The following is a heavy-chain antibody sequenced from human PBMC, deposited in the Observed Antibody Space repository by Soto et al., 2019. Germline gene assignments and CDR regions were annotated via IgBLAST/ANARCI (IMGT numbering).Heavy chain of an antibody. CDR3: ARDHDNNYGGWFDP. CDR1: GFTFSSYA. D-gene: IGHD4-4*01. V-gene: IGHV3-30-3*01. Sequence: GGSLRLSCAASGFTFSSYAMHWVRQAPGKGLEWVAVISYDGSNKYYADSVKGRFTISRDNSKNTLYLQMNSLRAEDTAVYYCARDHDNNYGGWFDPWGQGTLVTVSS. J-gene: IGHJ5*02. CDR2: ISYDGSNK.